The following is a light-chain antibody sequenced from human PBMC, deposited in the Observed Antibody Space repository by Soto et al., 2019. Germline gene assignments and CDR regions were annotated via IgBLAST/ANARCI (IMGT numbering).Light chain of an antibody. V-gene: IGKV1-5*01. Sequence: DIQMTQSPSSVSASVGDIVRITCRASQDIGDWLAWYQKKPGKAPELGIYDVSTLESGVTSRFSGSGSWTELTLNISSLQPDDFATYYCQHYNSYPLTFGGGTKVDIK. CDR2: DVS. CDR3: QHYNSYPLT. CDR1: QDIGDW. J-gene: IGKJ4*01.